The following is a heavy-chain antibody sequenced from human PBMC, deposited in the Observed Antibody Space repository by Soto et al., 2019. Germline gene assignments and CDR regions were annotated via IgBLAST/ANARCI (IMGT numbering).Heavy chain of an antibody. CDR1: GGTITYYY. CDR2: IFDGGSA. D-gene: IGHD4-17*01. CDR3: VGVEGTPTVTSDYYYYAVDA. V-gene: IGHV4-59*12. J-gene: IGHJ6*02. Sequence: LLQESGPRLLKPSETLSLTCTVSGGTITYYYWSWIRQAPGKGLEWLGDIFDGGSANYNASLKSRVSFSLDKSQNQLSLKLASVTGAHTALYSCVGVEGTPTVTSDYYYYAVDAWCQGTPVTVSS.